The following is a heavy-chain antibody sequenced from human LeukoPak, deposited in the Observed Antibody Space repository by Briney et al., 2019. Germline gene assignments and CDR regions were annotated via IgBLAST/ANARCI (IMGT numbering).Heavy chain of an antibody. J-gene: IGHJ4*02. D-gene: IGHD3-3*01. CDR2: ISSSSSTI. CDR1: GFTFSSYS. CDR3: ARDPGGFWSGYLDY. Sequence: GGALRLSCAASGFTFSSYSRNWVRQAPGKGLEGVSYISSSSSTIYYADSVKGRFTISRDNAKNSLYLQMTSLRAEDTAVYYCARDPGGFWSGYLDYWGQGTLVTVSS. V-gene: IGHV3-48*01.